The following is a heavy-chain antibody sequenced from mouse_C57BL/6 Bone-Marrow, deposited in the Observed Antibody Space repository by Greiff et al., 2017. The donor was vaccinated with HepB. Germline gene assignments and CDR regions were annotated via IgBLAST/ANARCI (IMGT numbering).Heavy chain of an antibody. V-gene: IGHV1-64*01. CDR1: GYTFTSYW. CDR2: IHPNSGST. CDR3: ARWGDYGDYFDY. Sequence: VQLQQPGAELVKPGASVKLSCKASGYTFTSYWMHWVKQRPGQGLEWIGMIHPNSGSTNYNEKFKSKATLTVDNSSSTAYMQLSSLTSEDSAVYYCARWGDYGDYFDYWGQGTTLTVSS. D-gene: IGHD2-4*01. J-gene: IGHJ2*01.